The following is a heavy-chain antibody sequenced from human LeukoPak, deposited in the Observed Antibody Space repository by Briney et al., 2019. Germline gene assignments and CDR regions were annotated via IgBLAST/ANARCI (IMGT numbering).Heavy chain of an antibody. CDR2: INPSSGST. V-gene: IGHV1-46*01. CDR3: ARDSFGVRGFDH. CDR1: GYTFTSYY. J-gene: IGHJ4*02. D-gene: IGHD3-10*01. Sequence: ASVKVSCKASGYTFTSYYMHWVRQAPGQGLEWMGIINPSSGSTSYAQKFQGRVTMTRDTSTSTVYMELSSLRSEDTAVYYCARDSFGVRGFDHWGQGTPVTVSS.